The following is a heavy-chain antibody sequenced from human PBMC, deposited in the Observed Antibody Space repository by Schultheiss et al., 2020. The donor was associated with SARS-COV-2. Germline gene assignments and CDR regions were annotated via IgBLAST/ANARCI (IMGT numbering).Heavy chain of an antibody. CDR1: GGSISSYY. CDR2: ISNTGRT. J-gene: IGHJ5*02. D-gene: IGHD6-19*01. Sequence: SQTLSLTCAVSGGSISSYYWSWIRQPPGKGLEWIGFISNTGRTSYNPSLQSRVSISSDTSKREIYLRVSSVTAADTAVYYCARGPPSAVAGNNWFDPWGQGTLVTVSS. V-gene: IGHV4-59*12. CDR3: ARGPPSAVAGNNWFDP.